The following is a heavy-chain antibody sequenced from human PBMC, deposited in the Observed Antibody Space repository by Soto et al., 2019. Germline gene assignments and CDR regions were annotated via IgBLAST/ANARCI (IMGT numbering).Heavy chain of an antibody. V-gene: IGHV1-69*06. Sequence: SVKVSCKASGGTFSSYAISWVRQAPGQGLEWMGGIIPIFGTANYAQKFQGRVTITADKSTSTAYMELSSLRSEDTAVYYCARGVVVPAAFYYYYGMDVWGQGTTVTVSS. CDR2: IIPIFGTA. CDR1: GGTFSSYA. CDR3: ARGVVVPAAFYYYYGMDV. J-gene: IGHJ6*02. D-gene: IGHD2-2*01.